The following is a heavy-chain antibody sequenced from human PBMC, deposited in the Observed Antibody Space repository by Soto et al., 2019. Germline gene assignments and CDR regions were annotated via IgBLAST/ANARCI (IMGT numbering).Heavy chain of an antibody. V-gene: IGHV1-69*13. CDR3: ASPGGYSYVYYYYGMDV. D-gene: IGHD5-18*01. CDR2: IIPIFGTA. Sequence: GASVKVSCKASGGTFSSYAISWVRQAPGQGLEWMGGIIPIFGTANYAQKSQGRVTITADESTSTAYMELSSLRSEDTAVYYCASPGGYSYVYYYYGMDVWGQGTTVTVSS. CDR1: GGTFSSYA. J-gene: IGHJ6*02.